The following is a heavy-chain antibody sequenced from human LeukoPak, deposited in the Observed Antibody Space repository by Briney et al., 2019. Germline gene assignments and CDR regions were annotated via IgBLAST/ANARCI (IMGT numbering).Heavy chain of an antibody. V-gene: IGHV3-30*04. CDR3: ARDLGYSYGSFFDY. CDR1: GFTFSSYA. Sequence: SGGSLRLSCAASGFTFSSYAMHWVRQAPGKGLEWVAVISYDGSNKYYADSVKGRFTISRDNSKNTLYLQMNSLRAEDTAVYYCARDLGYSYGSFFDYWGQGTLVTVSS. J-gene: IGHJ4*02. CDR2: ISYDGSNK. D-gene: IGHD5-18*01.